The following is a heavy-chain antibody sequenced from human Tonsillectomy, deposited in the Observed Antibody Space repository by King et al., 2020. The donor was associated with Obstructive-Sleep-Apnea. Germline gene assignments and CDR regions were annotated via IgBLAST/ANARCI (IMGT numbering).Heavy chain of an antibody. CDR2: ITSGGDTI. CDR1: GFTFSDYY. J-gene: IGHJ4*02. V-gene: IGHV3-11*01. D-gene: IGHD3-16*02. CDR3: AGDLRLGELSRRPLDY. Sequence: VQLVESGGGLVKPGGSLRLSCAASGFTFSDYYMSWVRQAPGKGLEWVSCITSGGDTIYYAYPVKGRFTISRDNAKNSLYLQMNSLRAEDTAVYYCAGDLRLGELSRRPLDYWGQGTLVTVSS.